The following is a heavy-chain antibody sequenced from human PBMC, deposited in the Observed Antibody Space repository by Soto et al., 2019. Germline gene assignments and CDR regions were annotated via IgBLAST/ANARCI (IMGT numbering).Heavy chain of an antibody. J-gene: IGHJ6*02. CDR1: GYTFTSYA. Sequence: ASVKVSCKXSGYTFTSYAMHWVRQAPGQRLEWMGWINAGNGNTKYSQKFQGRVTITRDTSASTAYMELSSLRSEDTAVYYCARDQDSSSWYGNYYYYGMDVWGQGTTVTSP. V-gene: IGHV1-3*01. CDR2: INAGNGNT. D-gene: IGHD6-13*01. CDR3: ARDQDSSSWYGNYYYYGMDV.